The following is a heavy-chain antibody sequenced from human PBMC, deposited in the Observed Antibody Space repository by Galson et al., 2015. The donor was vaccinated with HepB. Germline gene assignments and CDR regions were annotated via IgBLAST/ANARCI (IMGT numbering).Heavy chain of an antibody. V-gene: IGHV3-11*01. CDR1: GFTFSDYY. D-gene: IGHD6-19*01. Sequence: SLRLSCAASGFTFSDYYMSWIRQAPGKGLEWVSYISSSGSTIYYADSVKGRFTISRDNAKNSLYLQMNSLRAEDTAVYYCANIAVAGDFDYWGQGTLVTVSS. J-gene: IGHJ4*02. CDR2: ISSSGSTI. CDR3: ANIAVAGDFDY.